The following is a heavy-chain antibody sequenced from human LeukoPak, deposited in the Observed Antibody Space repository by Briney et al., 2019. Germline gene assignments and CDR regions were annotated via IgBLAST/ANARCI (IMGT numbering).Heavy chain of an antibody. J-gene: IGHJ6*02. V-gene: IGHV3-23*01. Sequence: GGSLRLSCAASGFTFSSYAMSWVRQAPGKGLEWVSAISGSGGSTYYADSVKGRFTISRDNSKNTLYLQMNSLRAEDTAVYYCARPHTGYYYYYAMDVWGQGTTVTVSS. CDR2: ISGSGGST. CDR1: GFTFSSYA. CDR3: ARPHTGYYYYYAMDV.